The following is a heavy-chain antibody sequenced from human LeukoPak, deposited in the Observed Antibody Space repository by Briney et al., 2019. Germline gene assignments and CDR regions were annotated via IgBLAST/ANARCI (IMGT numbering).Heavy chain of an antibody. CDR1: GYTFTSYW. V-gene: IGHV5-51*01. CDR3: ARRGSDYVLFAY. CDR2: IYPGYSDT. D-gene: IGHD4-17*01. Sequence: GESLKISCKGSGYTFTSYWIGWVRQMPGKGLEWMGIIYPGYSDTRYRPSFQGQVTISADKSLSTVYLQWSSLKASATAMYYCARRGSDYVLFAYWGPGTLVTVSS. J-gene: IGHJ4*02.